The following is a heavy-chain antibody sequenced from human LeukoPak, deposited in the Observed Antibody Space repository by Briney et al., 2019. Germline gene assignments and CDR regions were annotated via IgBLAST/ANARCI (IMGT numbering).Heavy chain of an antibody. CDR2: ISHIGST. J-gene: IGHJ5*02. D-gene: IGHD4-11*01. V-gene: IGHV4-38-2*02. Sequence: PETLSLTCTVSGYSISNGYNWGWVRQPPGKGLECIGSISHIGSTYYNPSLESRVTISLDTSMNQFSLELRSVTAADTAVYYCARTYINFSNYFDPWGQGTLVTVSS. CDR3: ARTYINFSNYFDP. CDR1: GYSISNGYN.